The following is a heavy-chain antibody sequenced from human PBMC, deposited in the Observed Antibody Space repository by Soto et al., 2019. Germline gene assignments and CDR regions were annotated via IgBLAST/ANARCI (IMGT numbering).Heavy chain of an antibody. J-gene: IGHJ5*02. V-gene: IGHV1-69*01. CDR2: IIPISDSA. CDR3: ATLVPAPIKLYPRLGWFDP. Sequence: QVQLVQSGAEVKKPGSSVKVSCKASGGTFSSDTITWVRQAPGQGLEWMGGIIPISDSAHYAQNFQDRLTITADESTSTVYMELSSLSYEDTAVYYCATLVPAPIKLYPRLGWFDPWGQGTLVTVSS. CDR1: GGTFSSDT. D-gene: IGHD2-2*02.